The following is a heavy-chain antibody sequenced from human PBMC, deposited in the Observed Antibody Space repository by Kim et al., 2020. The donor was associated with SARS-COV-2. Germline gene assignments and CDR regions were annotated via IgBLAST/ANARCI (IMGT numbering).Heavy chain of an antibody. CDR3: ARDIGYMDV. D-gene: IGHD1-26*01. Sequence: GSTSYNPSRKSRVTISVDTSKNQFSLRLSSVTAADTAVYYCARDIGYMDVWGKGTTVTVSS. J-gene: IGHJ6*03. CDR2: GST. V-gene: IGHV4-31*02.